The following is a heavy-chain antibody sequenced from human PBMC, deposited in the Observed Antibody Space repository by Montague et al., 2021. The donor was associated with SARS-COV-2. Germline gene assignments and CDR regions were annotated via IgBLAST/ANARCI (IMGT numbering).Heavy chain of an antibody. J-gene: IGHJ6*02. CDR2: IYYSGST. CDR3: ARVGRPQLVRLSGTDV. V-gene: IGHV4-39*07. CDR1: GGSISSSSYY. D-gene: IGHD6-13*01. Sequence: SETLSLTCTVSGGSISSSSYYWGWIRQPPGKGLEWIGSIYYSGSTYYNPSLKSRVTISVDTSKNQFSLKLSSVTAADTAVYYCARVGRPQLVRLSGTDVWGQGTTVTVSS.